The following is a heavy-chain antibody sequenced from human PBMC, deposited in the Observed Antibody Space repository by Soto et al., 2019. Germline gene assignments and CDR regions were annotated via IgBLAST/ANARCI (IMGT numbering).Heavy chain of an antibody. D-gene: IGHD6-19*01. CDR1: GYTFTSYG. CDR3: ARASPNISGWYGGDY. Sequence: QVQLVQSGAEVKKPGASVKVSCKASGYTFTSYGISWVRQAPGQGLEWMGWISAYKCNTNYAQKLQGRVTMTTDTSTSTAYMELRSLRSDDTAVYYCARASPNISGWYGGDYWGQGTLVTVSS. V-gene: IGHV1-18*01. J-gene: IGHJ4*02. CDR2: ISAYKCNT.